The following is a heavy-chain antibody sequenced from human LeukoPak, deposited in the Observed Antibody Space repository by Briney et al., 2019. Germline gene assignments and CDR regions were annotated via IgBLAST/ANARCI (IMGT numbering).Heavy chain of an antibody. V-gene: IGHV3-72*01. Sequence: PGGSLRLSCAASGFTFSDHYIDWVRQAPGKGLEWVGRSRNKANSYTTEYAASVKGRFTISRDDSKNSVYVQMNSLKTEDTAMYYCTRGVRYSSGWDFDYWGQGTLVTVSS. D-gene: IGHD6-19*01. J-gene: IGHJ4*02. CDR2: SRNKANSYTT. CDR3: TRGVRYSSGWDFDY. CDR1: GFTFSDHY.